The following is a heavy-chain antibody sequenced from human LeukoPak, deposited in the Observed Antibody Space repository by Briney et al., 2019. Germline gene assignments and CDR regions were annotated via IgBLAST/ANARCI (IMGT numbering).Heavy chain of an antibody. CDR2: VYYSGST. CDR1: GGSISSYY. CDR3: ARVRGYYDSSGYYLYYFDY. Sequence: SETLSLTCTVSGGSISSYYWSWIRQPPGKGLEWIGYVYYSGSTNYNPSLKSRVTISVDTSKNQFSLKLSSVTAADTAVYYCARVRGYYDSSGYYLYYFDYWGQGTPVTVSP. D-gene: IGHD3-22*01. V-gene: IGHV4-59*12. J-gene: IGHJ4*01.